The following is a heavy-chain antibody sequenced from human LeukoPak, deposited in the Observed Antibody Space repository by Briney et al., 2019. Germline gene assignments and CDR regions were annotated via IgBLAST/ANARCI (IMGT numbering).Heavy chain of an antibody. CDR1: GFTFSSYS. Sequence: GGSLRLSCAASGFTFSSYSMNWVRQAPGKGLEWVSSISSSSSYIYYADSVKGRFTISRDDAKNSLYLQMNSLRAEDTAVYYCARVGSSGSFDYWGQGTLVTVSS. CDR2: ISSSSSYI. D-gene: IGHD3-22*01. V-gene: IGHV3-21*01. J-gene: IGHJ4*02. CDR3: ARVGSSGSFDY.